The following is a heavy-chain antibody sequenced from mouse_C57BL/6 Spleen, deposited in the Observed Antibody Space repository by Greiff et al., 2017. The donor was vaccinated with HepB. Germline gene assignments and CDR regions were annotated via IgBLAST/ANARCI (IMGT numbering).Heavy chain of an antibody. D-gene: IGHD1-1*01. CDR3: AKSGSSYDHFDY. CDR1: GYTFTDYY. Sequence: EVQLQQSGPELVKPGASVKISCKASGYTFTDYYMNWVKQSHGKSLEWIGDINPNNGGTSYNQKFKGKATLTVDKSSSTAYMELRSLTSEDSAVYYCAKSGSSYDHFDYWGQGTTLTVSS. CDR2: INPNNGGT. V-gene: IGHV1-26*01. J-gene: IGHJ2*01.